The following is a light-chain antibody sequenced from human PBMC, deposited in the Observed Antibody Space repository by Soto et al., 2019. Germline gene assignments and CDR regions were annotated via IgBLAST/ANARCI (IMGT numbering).Light chain of an antibody. CDR3: QYLNSFPLT. CDR2: DAS. V-gene: IGKV1-13*02. J-gene: IGKJ4*01. Sequence: IHMTQSPSSLSASVGNRVTITCQASHDIATYLNWYQQKPGKAPKLLIYDASSLESGVPSRFSGSGSGTDFSLTISSLQPEDVATYYCQYLNSFPLTFGGGTKVDI. CDR1: HDIATY.